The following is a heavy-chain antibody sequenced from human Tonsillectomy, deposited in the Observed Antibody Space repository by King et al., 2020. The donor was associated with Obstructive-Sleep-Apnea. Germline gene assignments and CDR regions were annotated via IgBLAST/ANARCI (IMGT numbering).Heavy chain of an antibody. V-gene: IGHV3-30*04. J-gene: IGHJ4*02. CDR2: ISYDVSNK. CDR1: GFTFSSSA. CDR3: ARVADAYGPPFDY. D-gene: IGHD3-16*01. Sequence: VQLVESGGGVVQPGRSLRLSCAASGFTFSSSAMHWVRQAPGKGLEWVAVISYDVSNKYYLDSVKARFTISRDNSKNTLYLQMNSLRSEDTAVYYCARVADAYGPPFDYWGQGTLVTVSS.